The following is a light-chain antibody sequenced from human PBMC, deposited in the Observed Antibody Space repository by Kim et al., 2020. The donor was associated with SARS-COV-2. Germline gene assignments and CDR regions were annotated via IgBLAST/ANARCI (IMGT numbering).Light chain of an antibody. J-gene: IGLJ2*01. CDR2: YDT. CDR1: NIRSKS. Sequence: SYELTQPPSVSVAPGETARMTCGGNNIRSKSVHWYQQKPGQAPVLVIYYDTDRPSGIPERFSDSNSENTATLTISRVVAGDEADYYCQVWDMSSYHVVFG. CDR3: QVWDMSSYHVV. V-gene: IGLV3-21*04.